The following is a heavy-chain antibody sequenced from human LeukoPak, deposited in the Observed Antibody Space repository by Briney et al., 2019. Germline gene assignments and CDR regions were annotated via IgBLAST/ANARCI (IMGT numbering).Heavy chain of an antibody. CDR3: ARRSTVTTYYFDY. J-gene: IGHJ4*02. CDR1: GYSISSGYY. Sequence: SETLSLTCGVSGYSISSGYYWGWIRQPPGKGLEWIGSIYHSGSTYYNPSLKSRVTISVDTSKNQFSLKLSSVTAADTAVYYCARRSTVTTYYFDYWGQGTLVTVSS. D-gene: IGHD4-11*01. V-gene: IGHV4-38-2*01. CDR2: IYHSGST.